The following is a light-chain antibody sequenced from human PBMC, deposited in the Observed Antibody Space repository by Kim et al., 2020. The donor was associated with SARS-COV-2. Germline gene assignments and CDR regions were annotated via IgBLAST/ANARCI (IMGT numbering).Light chain of an antibody. J-gene: IGLJ1*01. CDR2: NND. CDR1: SSNIGGGT. Sequence: QSVLTQPPSASGTPGQRVTISCSWSSSNIGGGTVNWYQQIPGPAPKLVIHNNDHRPAGFPGRFSGSRSGFTGSLTIGGLRAEDEGDYFCASRDDSPGRVVFGGGTKVTVL. CDR3: ASRDDSPGRVV. V-gene: IGLV1-44*01.